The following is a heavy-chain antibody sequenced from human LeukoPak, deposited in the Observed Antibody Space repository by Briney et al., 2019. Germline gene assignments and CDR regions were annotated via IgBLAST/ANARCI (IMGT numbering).Heavy chain of an antibody. Sequence: PGRSLRLSCAASGFTFYDYAMQWVRHAPGKGLEWVSGISWNSGSIGYADSVKGRFTISRDNAKNSLYLQMNSLRAEDTALYYCATDKQQLAYYFDYWGQGPLVTVSS. J-gene: IGHJ4*02. CDR1: GFTFYDYA. D-gene: IGHD6-13*01. V-gene: IGHV3-9*01. CDR2: ISWNSGSI. CDR3: ATDKQQLAYYFDY.